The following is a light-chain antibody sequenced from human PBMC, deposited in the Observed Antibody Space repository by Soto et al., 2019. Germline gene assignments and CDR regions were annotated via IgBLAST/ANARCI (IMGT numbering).Light chain of an antibody. Sequence: VLTQSPATLSLSPGERANISCRAIQSVPSNYLDWDQQKPGQAPRPLIYGASFRATGIPDRFSGSGSGTDFTLTISRLQPEDVAVYYCQQYGPSPAITFGQATRLEI. J-gene: IGKJ5*01. CDR2: GAS. CDR1: QSVPSNY. V-gene: IGKV3-20*01. CDR3: QQYGPSPAIT.